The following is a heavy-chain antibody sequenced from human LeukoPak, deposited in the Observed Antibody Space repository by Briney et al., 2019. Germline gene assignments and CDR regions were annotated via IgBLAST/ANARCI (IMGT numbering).Heavy chain of an antibody. V-gene: IGHV3-48*03. CDR1: GFTFSSYE. CDR2: ISSSGSTI. J-gene: IGHJ4*02. D-gene: IGHD3-10*01. Sequence: GGSLRLSCAASGFTFSSYEMNWVRQAPGKGLEWVSYISSSGSTIYYADSVKGRFTISRDNAKNSLYLQMNSLRAEDTAVYYCARTHQFQNYYGSGSYARYFDYWGQGTLVTVSS. CDR3: ARTHQFQNYYGSGSYARYFDY.